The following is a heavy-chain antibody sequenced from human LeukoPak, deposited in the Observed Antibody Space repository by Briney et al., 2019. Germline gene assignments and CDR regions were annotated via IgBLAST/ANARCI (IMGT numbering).Heavy chain of an antibody. CDR3: TKEGYYGSGSFPDY. Sequence: GGSLRLSCAASGFTLSSYGIHWVRQAPGKGLEWVAVISHDGSNKYYADSVKGRFTISRDNSKNTLYLQMNSLRAEDTAVYYCTKEGYYGSGSFPDYWGQGTLVTVSS. J-gene: IGHJ4*02. V-gene: IGHV3-30*18. CDR2: ISHDGSNK. CDR1: GFTLSSYG. D-gene: IGHD3-10*01.